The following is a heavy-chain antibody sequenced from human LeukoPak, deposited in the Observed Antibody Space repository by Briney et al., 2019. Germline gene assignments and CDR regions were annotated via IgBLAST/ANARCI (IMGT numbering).Heavy chain of an antibody. V-gene: IGHV4-4*07. D-gene: IGHD3-16*02. J-gene: IGHJ3*02. Sequence: PSETLSLTCTVSGGSISSYYWSWIRQPAGKGLEWIGRIYTSGSTNYNPSLKSRVTMSVDTSKNQFSLKLSSVTAADTVVYYCARGRTITFGGVSVSYAFDIWGQGTMVTVSS. CDR2: IYTSGST. CDR1: GGSISSYY. CDR3: ARGRTITFGGVSVSYAFDI.